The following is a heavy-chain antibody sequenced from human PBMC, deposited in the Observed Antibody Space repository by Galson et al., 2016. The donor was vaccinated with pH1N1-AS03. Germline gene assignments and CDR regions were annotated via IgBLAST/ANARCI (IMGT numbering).Heavy chain of an antibody. Sequence: QSGAEVTKPGESLKIPCKASGPSFSSYTVHWVRQAPGQRLEWMGWISPGNADTKYSHNFEDRVTITSDTSATTAYMELISLRSEDTAVYYCAREGYYHEASGGDISRGFDYWGQGPLVTVSS. CDR2: ISPGNADT. D-gene: IGHD2-21*02. V-gene: IGHV1-3*01. CDR1: GPSFSSYT. CDR3: AREGYYHEASGGDISRGFDY. J-gene: IGHJ4*02.